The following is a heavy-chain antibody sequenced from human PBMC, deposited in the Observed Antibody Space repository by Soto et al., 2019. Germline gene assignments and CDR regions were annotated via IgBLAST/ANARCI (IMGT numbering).Heavy chain of an antibody. CDR1: GYTFTSYD. D-gene: IGHD1-26*01. V-gene: IGHV1-8*01. J-gene: IGHJ4*02. CDR3: ARETSGSYRLDY. Sequence: QVQLVQSGAEVKKPGASVKVSCKASGYTFTSYDINWVRQATGQGLEWMGWMNPNSGNTGYAQKFQGRVTMTRNTSISTAYMALRSLRSEDTAVYYWARETSGSYRLDYWGQGTVVTVSS. CDR2: MNPNSGNT.